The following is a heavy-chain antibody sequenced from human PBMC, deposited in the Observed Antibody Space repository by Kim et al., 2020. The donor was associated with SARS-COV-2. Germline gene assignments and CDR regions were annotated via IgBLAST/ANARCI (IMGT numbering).Heavy chain of an antibody. CDR1: GYTFTSYY. J-gene: IGHJ4*02. D-gene: IGHD3-22*01. CDR3: ARDRPGYYYDSSGYSDY. CDR2: INPSGGST. V-gene: IGHV1-46*01. Sequence: ASVKVSCKASGYTFTSYYMHWVRQAPGQGLEWMGIINPSGGSTSYAQKFQGRVTMTRDTSTSTVYMELSSLRSEDTAVYYCARDRPGYYYDSSGYSDYWGQGTLVTVSS.